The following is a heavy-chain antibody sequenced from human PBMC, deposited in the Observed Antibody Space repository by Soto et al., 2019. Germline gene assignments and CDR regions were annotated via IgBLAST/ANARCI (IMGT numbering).Heavy chain of an antibody. J-gene: IGHJ3*02. CDR2: INPNSGGT. CDR1: GYTFTGYY. D-gene: IGHD5-12*01. Sequence: ASVKVSCKASGYTFTGYYMHWVRQAPGQGLEWKGWINPNSGGTNYAQKFQGWVTMTRDTSISTAYMELSRLRSDDTAVYYCARAGVEMATIGAFDIWGQGTMVTVSS. CDR3: ARAGVEMATIGAFDI. V-gene: IGHV1-2*04.